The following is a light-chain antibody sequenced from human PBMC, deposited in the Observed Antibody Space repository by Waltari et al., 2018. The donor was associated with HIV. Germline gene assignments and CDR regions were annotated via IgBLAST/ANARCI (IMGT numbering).Light chain of an antibody. CDR3: QQYHSYSS. CDR2: KAS. J-gene: IGKJ3*01. Sequence: DIQITQSPSTLSASVGDRVTISCRPSQFINNWLAWYQQKPGQAPKLLIYKASNLESWVPSRFSGGGSGTDFTLTISSLQPDDFATYFCQQYHSYSSFGPGTIVDMK. CDR1: QFINNW. V-gene: IGKV1-5*03.